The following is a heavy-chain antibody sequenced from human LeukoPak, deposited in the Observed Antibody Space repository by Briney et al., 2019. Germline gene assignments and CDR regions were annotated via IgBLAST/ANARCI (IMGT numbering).Heavy chain of an antibody. D-gene: IGHD1-26*01. V-gene: IGHV3-30*02. CDR2: IRYDGGDK. J-gene: IGHJ4*02. CDR1: GFTFSSYG. CDR3: AKDLHPMVGAKTFDY. Sequence: PGGSLRLSCAASGFTFSSYGMHWVRQAPGKGLEWVAFIRYDGGDKYYADSVKGRFTISRDNSKNTLFLQMNSLRAEDTAVYYCAKDLHPMVGAKTFDYWGQGTLVTVSS.